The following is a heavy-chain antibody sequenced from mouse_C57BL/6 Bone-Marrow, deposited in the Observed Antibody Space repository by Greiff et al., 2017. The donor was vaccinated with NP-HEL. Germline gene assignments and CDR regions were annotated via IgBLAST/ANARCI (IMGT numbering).Heavy chain of an antibody. Sequence: EVMLVESGGGLVQPKGSLKLSCAASGFTFNTYAMHWVRQAPGKGLEWVARIRSKSSNYATYYADSVKDRFTISRDDSQSMLYLQMNNLKTEDTAMYYCVRDSEFRRIYDGFYRTWFAYWGQGTLVTVSA. D-gene: IGHD2-3*01. CDR1: GFTFNTYA. V-gene: IGHV10-3*01. J-gene: IGHJ3*01. CDR3: VRDSEFRRIYDGFYRTWFAY. CDR2: IRSKSSNYAT.